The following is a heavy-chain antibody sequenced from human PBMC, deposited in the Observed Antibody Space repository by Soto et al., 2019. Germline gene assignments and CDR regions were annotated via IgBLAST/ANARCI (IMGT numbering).Heavy chain of an antibody. CDR3: AKEMGAATPFDY. V-gene: IGHV3-23*01. Sequence: EVHLLESGGGLVQPGGSLRLSCAASEFTFSSYGMAWVRQAPGKGLEWVSAISDGGSDTYYADSVKGRFTISRDNSNNTLYLQMISLRAEDTAVYYCAKEMGAATPFDYWGQGTLVTVSS. CDR2: ISDGGSDT. J-gene: IGHJ4*02. CDR1: EFTFSSYG. D-gene: IGHD1-26*01.